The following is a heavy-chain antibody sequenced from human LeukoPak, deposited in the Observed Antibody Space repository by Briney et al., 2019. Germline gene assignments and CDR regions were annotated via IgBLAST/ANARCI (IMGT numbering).Heavy chain of an antibody. Sequence: PSETLSLTCTVSGGSISSYYWSWIRQPPVEGLEWIGYIYYSGSTNYNPSLKSRVTISVDTSKNQFSLKLSSVTAADTSVYYCARAPPGYCSSTSCSRLGAFDIWGQGTMVTVSS. CDR2: IYYSGST. D-gene: IGHD2-2*01. CDR1: GGSISSYY. J-gene: IGHJ3*02. CDR3: ARAPPGYCSSTSCSRLGAFDI. V-gene: IGHV4-59*08.